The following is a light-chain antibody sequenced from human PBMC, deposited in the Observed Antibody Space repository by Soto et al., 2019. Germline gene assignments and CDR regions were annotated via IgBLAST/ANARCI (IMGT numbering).Light chain of an antibody. Sequence: EIVLTQSPATLSLSPGERATLSCRASQSVSTYLAWYQQKPGQAPRLLIYDSSNRATGIPGRFSGSGSGTDFTLTISILEPGDFAVYDCQQRSSRVTFGGGTKVEIK. V-gene: IGKV3-11*01. CDR2: DSS. CDR1: QSVSTY. CDR3: QQRSSRVT. J-gene: IGKJ4*01.